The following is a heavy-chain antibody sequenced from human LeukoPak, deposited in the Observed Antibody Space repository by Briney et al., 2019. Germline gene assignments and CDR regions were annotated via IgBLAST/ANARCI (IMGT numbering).Heavy chain of an antibody. CDR1: GHSASPQF. CDR2: IYYSGTT. Sequence: SQALSLTWSVSGHSASPQFWSWIRQPPGEWRGWIGYIYYSGTTKYTSSLESRVTISIDTSKDQFSLKVISVTAADTAVYYCARLTVGLYFDYWGEGNLVTVSS. CDR3: ARLTVGLYFDY. V-gene: IGHV4-59*08. J-gene: IGHJ4*02. D-gene: IGHD2-21*02.